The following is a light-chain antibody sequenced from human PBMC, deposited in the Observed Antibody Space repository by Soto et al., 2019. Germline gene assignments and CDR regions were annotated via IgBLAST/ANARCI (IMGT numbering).Light chain of an antibody. CDR3: QQRNNWTRIT. Sequence: EIVLTQFTATLSLFPGETATLACSASQTVGTYLAWYQQKPGQAPRLLISDASNRATGVPTRFSGSGSGTDFTLTISSLEPEDVAVYFCQQRNNWTRITFGQGTRLEIK. J-gene: IGKJ5*01. CDR1: QTVGTY. CDR2: DAS. V-gene: IGKV3-11*01.